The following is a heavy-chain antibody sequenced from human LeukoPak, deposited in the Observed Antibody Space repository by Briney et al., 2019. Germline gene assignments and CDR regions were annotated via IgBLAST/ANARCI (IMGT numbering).Heavy chain of an antibody. CDR3: ARANDFWSGYYYGMDV. CDR2: IYAGNGNT. J-gene: IGHJ6*02. V-gene: IGHV1-3*01. Sequence: ASVNVSCKASGYTFTTYTIHWVRQAPGQRLEWMGWIYAGNGNTKYSQHFQGRVTITRDTSASTAYMELSSLRSEDTAVYYCARANDFWSGYYYGMDVWGQGTTVTVSS. D-gene: IGHD3-3*01. CDR1: GYTFTTYT.